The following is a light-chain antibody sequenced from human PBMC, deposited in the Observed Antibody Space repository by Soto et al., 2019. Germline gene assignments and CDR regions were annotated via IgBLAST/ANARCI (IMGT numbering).Light chain of an antibody. CDR1: QSVTRY. CDR3: QQYSSYSGT. CDR2: DAC. V-gene: IGKV1-5*01. Sequence: DIQMTQSPSTLSASVGDTVTITCRASQSVTRYLAWYQQKPGKAPKVLIYDACSLESGVPSRFSGSGSGTEFTLTISSLQPDDFATYYCQQYSSYSGTFGQGTKVEIK. J-gene: IGKJ1*01.